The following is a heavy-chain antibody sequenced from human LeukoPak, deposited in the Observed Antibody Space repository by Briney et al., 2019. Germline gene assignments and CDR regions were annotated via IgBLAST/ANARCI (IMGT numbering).Heavy chain of an antibody. J-gene: IGHJ4*02. CDR1: GGSISSSSYY. Sequence: SETLSLTCTVSGGSISSSSYYWGWIRQPPGKGLEWIGGIYYSGSTYYNPSLKSRVTISVDTSKNQFSLKLSSVTAADTAVYYCARVEGNCSGGSCYSITHWGQGTLVTVSS. D-gene: IGHD2-15*01. CDR3: ARVEGNCSGGSCYSITH. V-gene: IGHV4-39*07. CDR2: IYYSGST.